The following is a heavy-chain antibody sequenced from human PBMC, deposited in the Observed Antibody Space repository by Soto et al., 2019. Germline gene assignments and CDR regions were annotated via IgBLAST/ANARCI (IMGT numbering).Heavy chain of an antibody. V-gene: IGHV4-59*08. CDR2: IYYSGST. CDR3: ARGPNSLTGYYGPFEY. CDR1: GGSISSYY. D-gene: IGHD3-9*01. J-gene: IGHJ4*02. Sequence: SETLSLTCTVSGGSISSYYGGWFRQPQGKGLEWIGYIYYSGSTTYHPSLKSRVTISVDTSKNQFSLNLTSVTAADTAVYYCARGPNSLTGYYGPFEYWGQGTLVTVSS.